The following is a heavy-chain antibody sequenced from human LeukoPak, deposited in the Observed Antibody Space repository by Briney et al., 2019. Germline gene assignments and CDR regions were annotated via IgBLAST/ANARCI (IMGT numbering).Heavy chain of an antibody. Sequence: SETLSLTCTVSGGSISSYYWSWIRQPAGKGLEWIGRIYSSGSTNYNPSLKSRVTMSVDTSKHQFSLKLTSVTAADTAVYYCAREGASTTVRSLDSWGQGTLVTVSS. D-gene: IGHD4-11*01. CDR2: IYSSGST. J-gene: IGHJ4*02. V-gene: IGHV4-4*07. CDR1: GGSISSYY. CDR3: AREGASTTVRSLDS.